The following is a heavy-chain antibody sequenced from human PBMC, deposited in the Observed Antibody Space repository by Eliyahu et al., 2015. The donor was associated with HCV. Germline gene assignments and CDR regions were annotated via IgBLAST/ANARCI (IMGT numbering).Heavy chain of an antibody. Sequence: EVQLVESGGGLVQPGRSLRLSCAASGXTLDXYAMHWVRQAPGKGLEWVSGISWNSGSIGYADSVKGRFTISRDNAKNSLYLQMNSLRAEDTALYYCAKDGAAAGTNYYYYGMDVWGQGTTVTVSS. J-gene: IGHJ6*02. CDR3: AKDGAAAGTNYYYYGMDV. CDR2: ISWNSGSI. D-gene: IGHD6-13*01. CDR1: GXTLDXYA. V-gene: IGHV3-9*01.